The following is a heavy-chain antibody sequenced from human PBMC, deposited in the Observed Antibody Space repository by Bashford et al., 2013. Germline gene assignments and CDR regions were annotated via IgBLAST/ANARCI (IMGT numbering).Heavy chain of an antibody. D-gene: IGHD6-19*01. Sequence: GSVETLLFSLWIHLHVAIAMHWVRQAPGKGLEYVSIISSNGISTYYADSVKGRFTISRDNSKNTLYIQMSSLGAEDTAVYYCVKRHSSGWGYDYFDYWGQGTLVTVSS. CDR1: IHLHVAIA. V-gene: IGHV3-64D*06. J-gene: IGHJ4*02. CDR3: VKRHSSGWGYDYFDY. CDR2: ISSNGIST.